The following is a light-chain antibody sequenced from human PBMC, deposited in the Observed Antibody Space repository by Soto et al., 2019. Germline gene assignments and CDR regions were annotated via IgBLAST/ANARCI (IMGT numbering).Light chain of an antibody. V-gene: IGLV2-23*01. CDR1: VGL. CDR2: VDT. CDR3: CLYVGGRTYV. Sequence: SGLTRPASVSASPGQSSPLSCTGTVGLVSWYQQHPGKVPKLIIYVDTKRPSGVSSRFSGPKSGNTDSLTISGLQTEDEADYYCCLYVGGRTYVFGTGTRSPS. J-gene: IGLJ1*01.